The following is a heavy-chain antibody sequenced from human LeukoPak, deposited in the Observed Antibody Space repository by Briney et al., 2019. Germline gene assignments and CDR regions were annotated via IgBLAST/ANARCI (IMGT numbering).Heavy chain of an antibody. CDR3: AKDIRSSGWSKYSDY. Sequence: PGGSLRLSCAASGFTFSSYAISWVRQAPGKGLEWVSTISGSVGSTYYADSVKGPFTISRDNSKNPLYLQMNSLRAEDMATYSCAKDIRSSGWSKYSDYWGAGTLGTVSS. J-gene: IGHJ4*02. V-gene: IGHV3-23*01. D-gene: IGHD6-19*01. CDR2: ISGSVGST. CDR1: GFTFSSYA.